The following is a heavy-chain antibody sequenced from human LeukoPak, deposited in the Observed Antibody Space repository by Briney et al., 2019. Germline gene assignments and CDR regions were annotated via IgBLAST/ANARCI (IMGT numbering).Heavy chain of an antibody. D-gene: IGHD2-21*02. Sequence: GGCLRLSCAASGFTFSSYGMHWVRQAPGKGLEWVAVISYDGSNKYYADSVKGRFTISRDNSKNTLYLQMNSLRAEDTAVYYCAKDSVVTAVNDYWGQGTLVTVSS. CDR1: GFTFSSYG. CDR3: AKDSVVTAVNDY. V-gene: IGHV3-30*18. J-gene: IGHJ4*02. CDR2: ISYDGSNK.